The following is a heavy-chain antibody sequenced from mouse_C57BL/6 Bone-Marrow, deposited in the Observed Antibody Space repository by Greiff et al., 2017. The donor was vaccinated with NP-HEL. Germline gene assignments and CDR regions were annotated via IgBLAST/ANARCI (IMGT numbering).Heavy chain of an antibody. CDR1: GYTFTDYN. V-gene: IGHV1-22*01. D-gene: IGHD1-1*01. CDR3: ARVTSVVPFDY. Sequence: VQLQQSGPELMKPGASVKMSCKASGYTFTDYNMHWVKQSHGKSLEWIGYINPNNGGTSYNQKFKGKATLTVNKSSSTANLELRSLTSEDSAVYDCARVTSVVPFDYWGQGTTLTVSS. CDR2: INPNNGGT. J-gene: IGHJ2*01.